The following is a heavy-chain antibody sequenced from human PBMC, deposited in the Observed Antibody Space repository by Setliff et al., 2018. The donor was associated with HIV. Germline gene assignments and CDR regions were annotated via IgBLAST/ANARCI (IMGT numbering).Heavy chain of an antibody. CDR3: ARVQMAYAAFAV. V-gene: IGHV4-59*01. D-gene: IGHD4-17*01. J-gene: IGHJ3*01. Sequence: SETLSLPCTVSGGSICTYYWSWIRQPPGKGLEWIGSIYFTGSSDNNPSLKSRVTLSVDTSKHQFSLKLSSVTAADTAVYYCARVQMAYAAFAVWGQGTMVTVSS. CDR2: IYFTGSS. CDR1: GGSICTYY.